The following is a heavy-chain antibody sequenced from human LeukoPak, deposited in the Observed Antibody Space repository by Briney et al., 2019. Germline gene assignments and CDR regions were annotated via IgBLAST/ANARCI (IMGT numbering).Heavy chain of an antibody. CDR2: IKQDGSEK. Sequence: GGSLRLSCAASGFTFSGYCMSWVRQAPGKGLEWVANIKQDGSEKYYVDSVKGRFTISRDNAKNSLYLQMNSLRAEDTAVYYCARETTVVTSTSDYWGQGTLVTVSS. CDR3: ARETTVVTSTSDY. V-gene: IGHV3-7*03. D-gene: IGHD4-23*01. CDR1: GFTFSGYC. J-gene: IGHJ4*02.